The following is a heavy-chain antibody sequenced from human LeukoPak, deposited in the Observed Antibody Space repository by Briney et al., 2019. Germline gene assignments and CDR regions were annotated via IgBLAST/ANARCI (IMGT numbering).Heavy chain of an antibody. CDR3: ARRGYGYSRPFDY. V-gene: IGHV4-59*08. CDR2: IYYSGST. CDR1: GGSISSYY. J-gene: IGHJ4*02. Sequence: SETLSLTCTVSGGSISSYYWSWIRQPPGKGLEWIGYIYYSGSTNYNPSLKSRVTISVDTSKNQFSLKLSSVTAADTAVYYCARRGYGYSRPFDYWGQGTLVTVSS. D-gene: IGHD5-18*01.